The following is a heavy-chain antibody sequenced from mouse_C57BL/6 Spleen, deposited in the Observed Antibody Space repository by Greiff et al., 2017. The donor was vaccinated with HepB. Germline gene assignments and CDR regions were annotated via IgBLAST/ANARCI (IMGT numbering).Heavy chain of an antibody. CDR1: GYTFTDYN. J-gene: IGHJ2*01. D-gene: IGHD1-1*01. V-gene: IGHV1-18*01. CDR3: ALYYYGSSHYFDY. Sequence: EVQLQQSGPELVKPGASVKIPCKASGYTFTDYNMDWVKQSHGKSLEWIGDINPNNGGTIYNQKFKGKATLTVDKSSSTAYMELRSLTSEDTAVYYFALYYYGSSHYFDYWGQSTTLIVSS. CDR2: INPNNGGT.